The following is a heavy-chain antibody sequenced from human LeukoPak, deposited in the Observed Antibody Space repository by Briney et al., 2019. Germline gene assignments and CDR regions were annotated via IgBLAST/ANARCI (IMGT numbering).Heavy chain of an antibody. J-gene: IGHJ4*02. CDR1: GFTFSSYA. CDR3: TRGFCSGSCYSGHD. CDR2: ISGSGGST. Sequence: GGSLRLSCAASGFTFSSYAMSWVRQAPGKGLEWVSAISGSGGSTYYADSVKGRFTISRDNSKNTLYLQMNSLRAEDTAVYYCTRGFCSGSCYSGHDWGQGTLVTVSS. D-gene: IGHD2-15*01. V-gene: IGHV3-23*01.